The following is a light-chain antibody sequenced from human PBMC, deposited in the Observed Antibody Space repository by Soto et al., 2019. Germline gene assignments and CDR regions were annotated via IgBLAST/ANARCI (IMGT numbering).Light chain of an antibody. CDR1: QSISNW. J-gene: IGKJ1*01. CDR2: DPS. V-gene: IGKV1-5*01. CDR3: QQYMSHWLT. Sequence: DIQMTQSPTTLSPSVGDRVTITCRASQSISNWLALYQQQPGKAPNLLVYDPSSLECGVPSRYSGSGYGTEFTLTISCLQTGDFGSYYCQQYMSHWLTFAQRNNVEIK.